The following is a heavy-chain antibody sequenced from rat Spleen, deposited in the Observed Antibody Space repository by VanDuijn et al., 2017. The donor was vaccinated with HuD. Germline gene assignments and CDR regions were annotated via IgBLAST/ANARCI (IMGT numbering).Heavy chain of an antibody. CDR1: GFTFSIYY. CDR3: ARLATDYFDY. J-gene: IGHJ2*01. Sequence: EVQLVESGGGLVQPGRSMKLSCAASGFTFSIYYMAWVRQAPTKGLEWVASIDTGGDSTYYRDSVKGRFTISRENAKNTLYLQMDSLRSEDTATYYCARLATDYFDYWGQGVMLTVSS. CDR2: IDTGGDST. V-gene: IGHV5-25*01. D-gene: IGHD3-4*01.